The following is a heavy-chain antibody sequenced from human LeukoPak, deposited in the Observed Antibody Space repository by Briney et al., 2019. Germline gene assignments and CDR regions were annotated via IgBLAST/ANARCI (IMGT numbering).Heavy chain of an antibody. Sequence: GGSPRLSCAASGFTVSSSYMSWVRQAPGKGLEWVSIISSAGITYYADSVKGRFTISRDNSKNTVYLQVNSLRDEDTAVYYCARDLEAANTYYFDYWGQGTMVTVSS. J-gene: IGHJ4*02. CDR1: GFTVSSSY. V-gene: IGHV3-66*01. D-gene: IGHD6-13*01. CDR2: ISSAGIT. CDR3: ARDLEAANTYYFDY.